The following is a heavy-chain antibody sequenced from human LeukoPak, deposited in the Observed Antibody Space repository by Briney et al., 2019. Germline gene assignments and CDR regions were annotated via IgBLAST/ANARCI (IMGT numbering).Heavy chain of an antibody. D-gene: IGHD6-13*01. Sequence: PGGSLRLSCAASGFTVSSNYMSWVRQAPGKGLEWVSVIYSGGSTYYADSVKGRFTISRDNSKNTLYLQMNSLRAEDTAVYYCARAPYSSSLGRYYYYGMDVWGQGTTVTVSS. CDR2: IYSGGST. V-gene: IGHV3-53*01. J-gene: IGHJ6*02. CDR1: GFTVSSNY. CDR3: ARAPYSSSLGRYYYYGMDV.